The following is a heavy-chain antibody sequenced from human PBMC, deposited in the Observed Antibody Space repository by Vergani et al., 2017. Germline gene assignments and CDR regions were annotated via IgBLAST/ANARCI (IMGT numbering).Heavy chain of an antibody. D-gene: IGHD3-10*01. J-gene: IGHJ5*02. Sequence: EVQLLESGGGLVQPGGSLRLSCAASGFTFSSYAMSWVRQAPGKGLEWVSAISGSGGSTYYADSVKGRFTISRDNSKNTLYLQMNSLRAEDAAVYYGAGITMVRGAVGGFDPWGQGTMVTVSS. CDR1: GFTFSSYA. V-gene: IGHV3-23*01. CDR3: AGITMVRGAVGGFDP. CDR2: ISGSGGST.